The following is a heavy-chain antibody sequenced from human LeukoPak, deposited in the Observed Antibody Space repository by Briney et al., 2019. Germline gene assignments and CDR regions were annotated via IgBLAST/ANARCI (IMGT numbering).Heavy chain of an antibody. CDR1: GYTFSNYG. D-gene: IGHD6-19*01. J-gene: IGHJ4*02. Sequence: EASVKVSCKASGYTFSNYGISWVRQAPGQGLEWMGWISAYNGNTNYAQKLQDRFTMTTDTSTTTAYMELRSLRSDDTAVYYCARDQLAVAGTRYFDYWGQGTLVTVSS. CDR3: ARDQLAVAGTRYFDY. CDR2: ISAYNGNT. V-gene: IGHV1-18*01.